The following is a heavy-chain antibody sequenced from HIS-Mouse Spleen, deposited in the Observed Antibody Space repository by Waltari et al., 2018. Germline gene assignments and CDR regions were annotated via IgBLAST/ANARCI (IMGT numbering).Heavy chain of an antibody. J-gene: IGHJ5*02. CDR3: ARSESRFLEWLDWFDP. D-gene: IGHD3-3*01. V-gene: IGHV1-18*01. CDR1: GYTFTSYG. Sequence: QVQLVQSGAEVKKPGASVKVSCKASGYTFTSYGISWVRQAPGQGLEWMGWISDYNGNTNYAQKLQGRVTMTTDTSTSTAYMELRSLRSDDTAVYYCARSESRFLEWLDWFDPWGQGTLVTVSS. CDR2: ISDYNGNT.